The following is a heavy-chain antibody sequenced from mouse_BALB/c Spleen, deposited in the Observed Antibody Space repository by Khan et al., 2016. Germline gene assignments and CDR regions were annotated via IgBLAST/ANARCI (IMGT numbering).Heavy chain of an antibody. J-gene: IGHJ3*01. CDR3: ARPLLRLSWFAY. CDR1: GYTFSSYV. Sequence: VQLQQPGPELVKPGPPVNMPCKASGYTFSSYVMHWVKQKPGQGLEWIGYINPNNDGTKYNEKFKGKATLTSDKSSSTAYMELSSLTPEDSAASSGARPLLRLSWFAYWLPGSLLTVPA. D-gene: IGHD1-2*01. V-gene: IGHV1S136*01. CDR2: INPNNDGT.